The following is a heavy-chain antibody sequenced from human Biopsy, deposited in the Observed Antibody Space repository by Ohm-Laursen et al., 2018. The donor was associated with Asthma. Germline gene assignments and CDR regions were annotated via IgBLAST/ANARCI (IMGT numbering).Heavy chain of an antibody. Sequence: SLRLSCAASGFSFSNFAIHWVRQAPGKGLEWVGVISKDASTQDYADSVKGQFTMARDNSKNTLDLQMNSLREEDTAVYYCVRDGTDDAFDIWGRGTVVSVSS. CDR1: GFSFSNFA. D-gene: IGHD1-1*01. CDR2: ISKDASTQ. CDR3: VRDGTDDAFDI. V-gene: IGHV3-30*01. J-gene: IGHJ3*02.